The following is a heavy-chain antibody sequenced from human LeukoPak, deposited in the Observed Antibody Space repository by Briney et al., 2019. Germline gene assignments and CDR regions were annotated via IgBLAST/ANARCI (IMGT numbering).Heavy chain of an antibody. CDR3: AKSLPVWVPAAIGYYYYMDV. J-gene: IGHJ6*03. V-gene: IGHV3-23*01. CDR2: ISGSGGST. CDR1: GFTFSSYA. Sequence: PGGSLRLSCAASGFTFSSYAMSWVRQAPGKGLEWVSAISGSGGSTYYADSVKGRFTISRDNSKNTLYLQMNSLRAEDTAVYYCAKSLPVWVPAAIGYYYYMDVWGKGTTVTVSS. D-gene: IGHD2-2*01.